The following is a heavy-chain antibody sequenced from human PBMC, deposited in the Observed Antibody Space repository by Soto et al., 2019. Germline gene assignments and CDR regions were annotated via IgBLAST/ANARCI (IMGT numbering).Heavy chain of an antibody. J-gene: IGHJ6*02. D-gene: IGHD3-10*01. CDR1: GGSISSSSYY. V-gene: IGHV4-39*02. CDR2: IYYSGST. CDR3: ARDLRERWTGTYGMDV. Sequence: PSETLSLTCTASGGSISSSSYYWGWIRQPPGKGLEWIGSIYYSGSTHYNPSLKSRVTISVDTSKNQFSLKLSSVTAADTAVYYCARDLRERWTGTYGMDVWGQGTTVTVSS.